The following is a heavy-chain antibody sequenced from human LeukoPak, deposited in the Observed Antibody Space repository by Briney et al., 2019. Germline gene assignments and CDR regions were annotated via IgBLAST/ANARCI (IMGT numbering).Heavy chain of an antibody. CDR3: ARDGYYYGLETDSDY. J-gene: IGHJ4*02. V-gene: IGHV4-4*02. D-gene: IGHD3-10*01. Sequence: SGTLSLTCAVSGGSISSSNWWSWVRQPPGKGLEWIGEIYHSGSTNYNPSLKSRVTISVDKSKNQFSLKLSSVTAPDTAVYYCARDGYYYGLETDSDYWGQGTLVTVSS. CDR1: GGSISSSNW. CDR2: IYHSGST.